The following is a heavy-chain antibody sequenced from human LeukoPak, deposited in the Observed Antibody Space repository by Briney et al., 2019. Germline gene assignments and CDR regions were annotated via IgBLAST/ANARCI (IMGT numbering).Heavy chain of an antibody. CDR3: AKIGGIHLNFDY. D-gene: IGHD2-21*01. V-gene: IGHV3-23*01. CDR1: GFTFSSYA. CDR2: ISNSGGNT. Sequence: GGSLRLSCAASGFTFSSYAMSWVRQAPGKGLEWVSAISNSGGNTYYADSVKGRFTTSRDNSKNTLYLQMNSLRAEDTAVYYCAKIGGIHLNFDYWGQGTLVTVSS. J-gene: IGHJ4*02.